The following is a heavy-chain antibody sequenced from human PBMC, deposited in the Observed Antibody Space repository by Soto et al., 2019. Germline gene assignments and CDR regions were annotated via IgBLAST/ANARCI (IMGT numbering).Heavy chain of an antibody. V-gene: IGHV3-48*02. CDR2: ISSSSVTI. J-gene: IGHJ6*02. D-gene: IGHD2-15*01. CDR3: ARDRLGCSGGVCYSGDYGMDV. CDR1: GFTFSTYS. Sequence: EVQLVESGGGLVQPGGSLRLSCAASGFTFSTYSLNWVRQAPRKGLEWAPYISSSSVTINYADSVKGRFTIYRDNAKNSLYLHMNSMGDEYTAVYYFARDRLGCSGGVCYSGDYGMDVWGQGTTVTVSS.